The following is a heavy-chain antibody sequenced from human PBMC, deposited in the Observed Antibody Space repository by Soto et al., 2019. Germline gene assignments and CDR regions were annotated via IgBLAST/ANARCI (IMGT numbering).Heavy chain of an antibody. Sequence: EVQLVESGGNLVQPGGSLRLSCAASGFTFSSYWKSWVRQAPGKGLEWVANIKYDGSEKYYVDSVKGRFTISRDNAKNSVYLQMNSLRDEDTAVYYCARGEQWLVRWVYWGQGTLVTVSS. CDR3: ARGEQWLVRWVY. J-gene: IGHJ4*02. CDR1: GFTFSSYW. CDR2: IKYDGSEK. V-gene: IGHV3-7*04. D-gene: IGHD6-19*01.